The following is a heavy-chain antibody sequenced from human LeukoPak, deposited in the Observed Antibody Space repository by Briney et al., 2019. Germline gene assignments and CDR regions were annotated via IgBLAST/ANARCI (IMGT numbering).Heavy chain of an antibody. Sequence: ASVKVSCKASGYTFTSYGISWVRQAPGQGLEWMGWINPNTGGTKYAQKFQGRVTMTRDTSISTAYMELGGLRSDDTAIYYCARDFDYYGSGSYSRIDYWGQGTLVTVSS. CDR1: GYTFTSYG. V-gene: IGHV1-2*02. D-gene: IGHD3-10*01. CDR2: INPNTGGT. J-gene: IGHJ4*02. CDR3: ARDFDYYGSGSYSRIDY.